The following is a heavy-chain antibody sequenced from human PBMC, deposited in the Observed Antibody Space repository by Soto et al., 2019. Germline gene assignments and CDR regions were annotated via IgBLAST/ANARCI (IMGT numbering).Heavy chain of an antibody. CDR2: VTVTGGST. J-gene: IGHJ5*02. D-gene: IGHD3-10*01. CDR3: AGQRSPEGWFDP. CDR1: SISFNTYG. V-gene: IGHV3-23*01. Sequence: PGGSLRLSCAASSISFNTYGVPCVRQAPGKGLEWVSTVTVTGGSTYYADSVNGRFTISRERSNYTVSLLLNSLRVEDTAIYYCAGQRSPEGWFDPWGQGTLVTVSS.